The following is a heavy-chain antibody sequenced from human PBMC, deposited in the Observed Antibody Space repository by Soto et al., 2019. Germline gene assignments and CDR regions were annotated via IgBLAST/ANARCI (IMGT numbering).Heavy chain of an antibody. V-gene: IGHV3-23*01. CDR1: GLTFSSYA. CDR3: AKDPQYYYGMDV. CDR2: ISGSGGST. Sequence: PGGSLRLSCAASGLTFSSYAMSWVRQAPGKGLEWVSAISGSGGSTYYADSVKGRFTISRDNSKNTLYLQMNSLRAEDTAVHYCAKDPQYYYGMDVWGQGTTVTVSS. J-gene: IGHJ6*02.